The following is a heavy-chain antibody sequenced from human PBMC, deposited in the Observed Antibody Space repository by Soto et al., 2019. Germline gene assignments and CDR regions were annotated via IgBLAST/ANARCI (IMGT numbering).Heavy chain of an antibody. CDR2: IRSKAYGGTT. CDR1: GFTFGDYA. Sequence: LRLSCTASGFTFGDYAMSWFRQAPGKGLEWVGFIRSKAYGGTTEYAASVKGRFTISRDDSKSIAYLQMNSLKTEDTAVYYCTRIRAAASRYYYGMDVWGQGTTVTV. D-gene: IGHD6-13*01. V-gene: IGHV3-49*03. J-gene: IGHJ6*02. CDR3: TRIRAAASRYYYGMDV.